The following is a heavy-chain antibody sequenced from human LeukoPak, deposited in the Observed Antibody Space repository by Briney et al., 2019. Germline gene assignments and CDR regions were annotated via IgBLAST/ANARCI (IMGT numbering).Heavy chain of an antibody. Sequence: GRSLRLSCAASGFTFSSYAMHWVRQAPGKGLEWVAVISYDGSNKYYADSVKGRFTISRDNSKNTLYLQMNSLRAEDTAVYYCARDWREWSYYDSSGYFGYWGQGTLVTVSS. J-gene: IGHJ4*02. CDR2: ISYDGSNK. D-gene: IGHD3-22*01. V-gene: IGHV3-30*01. CDR3: ARDWREWSYYDSSGYFGY. CDR1: GFTFSSYA.